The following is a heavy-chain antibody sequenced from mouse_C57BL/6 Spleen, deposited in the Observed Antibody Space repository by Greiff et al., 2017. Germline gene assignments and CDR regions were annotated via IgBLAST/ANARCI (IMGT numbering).Heavy chain of an antibody. CDR2: INPYNGGS. V-gene: IGHV1-19*01. Sequence: VQLLQSGPVLVKPGASVKMSCKASGYTFTDYYMNWVQQSPGKSLEWIGVINPYNGGSSSNQKFSGKATLTVDNYSNTAYQQHNNLTSEDSADYYCARDEKGDYYAIDYWGQGTSVTVAS. CDR1: GYTFTDYY. J-gene: IGHJ4*01. CDR3: ARDEKGDYYAIDY.